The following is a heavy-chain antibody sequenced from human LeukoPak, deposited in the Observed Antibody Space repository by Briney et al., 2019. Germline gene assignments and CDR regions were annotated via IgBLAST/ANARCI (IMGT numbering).Heavy chain of an antibody. J-gene: IGHJ4*02. CDR3: ARHHGRALWWGY. CDR1: GYSFTSYW. D-gene: IGHD2-8*02. V-gene: IGHV5-10-1*01. CDR2: IDPSDSYT. Sequence: GESLKISCKGSGYSFTSYWISWVRQMPGKGLEWMGRIDPSDSYTNYSPSFQGHVTIPADKSISTAYLQWSSLKASDTAMYYCARHHGRALWWGYWGQGTLVTVSS.